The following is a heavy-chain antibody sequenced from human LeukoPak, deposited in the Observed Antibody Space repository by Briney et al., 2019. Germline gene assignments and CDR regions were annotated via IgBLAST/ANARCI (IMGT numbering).Heavy chain of an antibody. CDR3: ARDGSYGTFDY. CDR1: GGTFSSYA. J-gene: IGHJ4*02. CDR2: IIPIFGTA. D-gene: IGHD5-18*01. V-gene: IGHV1-69*06. Sequence: SVKVSCKASGGTFSSYAISWVRQAPGQGLEWMGGIIPIFGTANYAQKFQGRVTITAGKSTSTAYMELSSLRSEDTAVYYCARDGSYGTFDYWGQGTLVTVSS.